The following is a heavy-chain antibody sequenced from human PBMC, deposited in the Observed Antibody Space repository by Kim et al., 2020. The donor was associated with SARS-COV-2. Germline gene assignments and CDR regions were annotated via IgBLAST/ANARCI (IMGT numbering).Heavy chain of an antibody. V-gene: IGHV3-9*01. CDR2: ISWNSNNI. D-gene: IGHD5-18*01. J-gene: IGHJ3*02. CDR1: GLSVDDYA. Sequence: GGSLRLSCEASGLSVDDYAMHWVRQAPGKGLEWVSGISWNSNNIGYADSVKGRFTISRDNAKNSLYLQMNSLRAEDTALYYWAKGKGDTAMVTAFDIWGQGTMVTVSS. CDR3: AKGKGDTAMVTAFDI.